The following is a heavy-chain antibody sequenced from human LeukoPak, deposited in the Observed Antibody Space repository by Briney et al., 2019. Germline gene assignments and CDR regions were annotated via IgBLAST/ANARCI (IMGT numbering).Heavy chain of an antibody. CDR1: GDSIRSRTYY. CDR3: ARSLATAGMY. CDR2: MSYSGDT. V-gene: IGHV4-39*01. D-gene: IGHD1-26*01. Sequence: PSETLSLTCTVSGDSIRSRTYYWGWIRQPPGKGLEWIGSMSYSGDTHYNPSLKSRVTISVDASKNEFSLRVSSVTAADTAVYYCARSLATAGMYWGQGTLVTVSS. J-gene: IGHJ4*02.